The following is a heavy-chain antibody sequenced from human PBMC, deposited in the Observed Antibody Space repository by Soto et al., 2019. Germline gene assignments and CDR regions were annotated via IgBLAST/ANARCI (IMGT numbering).Heavy chain of an antibody. CDR1: GYTFTGYY. CDR3: AREFRRNSGYEIFFRIFDY. Sequence: ASVKVSCKASGYTFTGYYMHWVRQAPGQGLEWMGWINPNSGGTNYAQKFQGWVTMTRDTPISTAYMELSRLRSDDTAVYYCAREFRRNSGYEIFFRIFDYWGQGTLVTVSS. CDR2: INPNSGGT. J-gene: IGHJ4*02. V-gene: IGHV1-2*04. D-gene: IGHD5-12*01.